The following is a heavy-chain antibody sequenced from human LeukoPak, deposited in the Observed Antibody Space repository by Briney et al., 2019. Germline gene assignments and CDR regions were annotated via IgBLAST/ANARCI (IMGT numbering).Heavy chain of an antibody. CDR3: ARVVRMAAGMNYYLDY. V-gene: IGHV3-53*01. D-gene: IGHD6-13*01. Sequence: GGSLRLSCAASGFTVSTNYMSWVRLAPGKGLEWVSVIYSGGSTCYADSVKGRFTISRDGSKNTLYFQMNSLRAEDTAVYYCARVVRMAAGMNYYLDYWGQGTLVTVSS. CDR1: GFTVSTNY. CDR2: IYSGGST. J-gene: IGHJ4*02.